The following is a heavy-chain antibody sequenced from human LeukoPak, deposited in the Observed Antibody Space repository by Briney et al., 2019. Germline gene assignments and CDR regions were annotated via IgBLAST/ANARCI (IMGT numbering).Heavy chain of an antibody. CDR3: TREWNSGAFDI. CDR1: GFTFSNYW. Sequence: GGSLRLSCAASGFTFSNYWMSWVRQTPGKGLEWLGFIKSNTFGGKKEYAASLKGRFTISRDDPQSIAYLQMNSLETEDTGVYYCTREWNSGAFDIWGQGTMVTVSS. J-gene: IGHJ3*02. D-gene: IGHD1-1*01. CDR2: IKSNTFGGKK. V-gene: IGHV3-49*04.